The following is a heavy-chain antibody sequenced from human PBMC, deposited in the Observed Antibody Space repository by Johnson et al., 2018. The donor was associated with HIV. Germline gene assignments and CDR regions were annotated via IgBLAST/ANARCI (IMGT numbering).Heavy chain of an antibody. CDR1: GFTFSSYG. D-gene: IGHD6-13*01. CDR2: ISYDGRDA. Sequence: ASGFTFSSYGMHWVRQAPGKGLEWVAVISYDGRDAYYADSVKGRFTSSRDNSKNTLYLQMNSLRAEDTAVYYCARDRSSSWSDAFDIWGQGTMVTVSS. J-gene: IGHJ3*02. V-gene: IGHV3-30*03. CDR3: ARDRSSSWSDAFDI.